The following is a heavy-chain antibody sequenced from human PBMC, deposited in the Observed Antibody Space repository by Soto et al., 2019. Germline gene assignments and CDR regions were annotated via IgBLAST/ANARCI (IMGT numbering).Heavy chain of an antibody. V-gene: IGHV1-2*02. CDR1: GYTFTGYY. J-gene: IGHJ6*02. Sequence: ASVKVSCKASGYTFTGYYMHWVRQAPGQGLEWMGWVNPNSGGTNYAQKLQGRVTMTRDTSISTAYMELSRLRSDDTAVYYCARVRGYTIFGVVPYGMDVWGQGTTVTVSS. D-gene: IGHD3-3*01. CDR2: VNPNSGGT. CDR3: ARVRGYTIFGVVPYGMDV.